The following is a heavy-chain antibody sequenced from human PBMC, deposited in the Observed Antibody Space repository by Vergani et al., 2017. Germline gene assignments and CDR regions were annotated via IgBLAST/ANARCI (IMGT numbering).Heavy chain of an antibody. CDR2: IYYSGST. D-gene: IGHD4-23*01. J-gene: IGHJ6*03. CDR1: GGSISSYY. Sequence: QVQLQESGPGLVKPSETLSLTCTVSGGSISSYYWSWSRQPPGKGLEWIGYIYYSGSTNYNPSLKNRVTISVDTFKSQFSRKLSSVTAADTAVYYCAREVTDYYYYYMDVWGKGTTVTVSS. CDR3: AREVTDYYYYYMDV. V-gene: IGHV4-59*01.